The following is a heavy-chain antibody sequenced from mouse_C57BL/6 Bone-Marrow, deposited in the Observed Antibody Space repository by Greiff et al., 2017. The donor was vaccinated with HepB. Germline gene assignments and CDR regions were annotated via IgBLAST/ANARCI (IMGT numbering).Heavy chain of an antibody. CDR1: GYTFTSYW. D-gene: IGHD1-1*01. CDR3: ARGTVVATSQFAY. Sequence: QVQLQQPGAELVRPGTSVKVSCKASGYTFTSYWMHWVKQRPGQGLEWIGVIDPSDSYTNYNQKFKGKATLTVDTSSSTAYMQLSSLTSEDSAVYYCARGTVVATSQFAYWCQGTLFTVSA. J-gene: IGHJ3*01. CDR2: IDPSDSYT. V-gene: IGHV1-59*01.